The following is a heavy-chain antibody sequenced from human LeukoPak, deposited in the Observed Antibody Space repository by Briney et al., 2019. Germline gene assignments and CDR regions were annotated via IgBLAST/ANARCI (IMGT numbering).Heavy chain of an antibody. CDR3: AKDPKAFYDSSGSVDY. J-gene: IGHJ4*02. V-gene: IGHV3-9*01. CDR1: GFTFDDYA. CDR2: ISWNSGSI. Sequence: GGSLRPSCAASGFTFDDYAMHWVRQAPGKGLEWVSGISWNSGSIGYADSVKGRFTISRDSAKNSLYLQMNSLRAEDTALYYCAKDPKAFYDSSGSVDYWGRGTLVTVSS. D-gene: IGHD3-22*01.